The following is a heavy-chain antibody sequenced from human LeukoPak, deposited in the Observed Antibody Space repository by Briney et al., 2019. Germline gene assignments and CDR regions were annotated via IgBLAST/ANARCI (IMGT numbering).Heavy chain of an antibody. J-gene: IGHJ3*01. V-gene: IGHV4-59*08. CDR1: GGSIGYNY. CDR3: ARQDSYPYAAASIPDGFDV. CDR2: ISSSGSI. Sequence: SETLSLTCTVSGGSIGYNYWNWIRQSPERGLEWIGYISSSGSIDYTPSLRSRVTMSLDTSKNHLSLKLRSVTASDTAVYYCARQDSYPYAAASIPDGFDVWGQGTMVTVSA. D-gene: IGHD3-16*01.